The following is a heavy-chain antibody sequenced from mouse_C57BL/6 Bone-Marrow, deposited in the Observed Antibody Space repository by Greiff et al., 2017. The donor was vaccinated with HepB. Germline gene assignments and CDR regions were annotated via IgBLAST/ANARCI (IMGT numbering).Heavy chain of an antibody. V-gene: IGHV1-9*01. CDR3: ARWGLDY. D-gene: IGHD3-3*01. CDR2: ILPGSGST. Sequence: QVQLQQSGAELMKPGASVKLSCKATGYTFTGYWIEWVKQRPGHGLEWIGEILPGSGSTNYNQKFKGKSTLTVDKSSSTAYMQLSSLTSEDSAVYYCARWGLDYWGQGTTLTVSS. CDR1: GYTFTGYW. J-gene: IGHJ2*01.